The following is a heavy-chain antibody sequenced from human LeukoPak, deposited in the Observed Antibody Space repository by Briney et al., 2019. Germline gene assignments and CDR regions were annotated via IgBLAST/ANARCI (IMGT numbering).Heavy chain of an antibody. V-gene: IGHV1-69*06. CDR2: IIPIFGTA. D-gene: IGHD2-15*01. CDR3: ASATLRCSGGSCYEMDV. J-gene: IGHJ6*04. CDR1: GGTFSSYA. Sequence: SVKVSCKASGGTFSSYAISWVRQAPGQGLEWMGGIIPIFGTADYAQKFQGRLTITADKSTSTAYMELSSLRSEDTAIYYCASATLRCSGGSCYEMDVWGKGTTVTVSS.